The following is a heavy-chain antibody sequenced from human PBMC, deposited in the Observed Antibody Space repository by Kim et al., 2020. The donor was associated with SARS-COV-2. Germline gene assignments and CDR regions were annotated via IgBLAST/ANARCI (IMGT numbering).Heavy chain of an antibody. CDR2: INWNGGST. D-gene: IGHD3-10*01. J-gene: IGHJ6*02. CDR1: GFTFDDYG. CDR3: ARGGARKLLWFGELLESLKRDDFYYYGMDV. V-gene: IGHV3-20*04. Sequence: GGSLRRSCAASGFTFDDYGMSWVRQAPGKGLEWVSGINWNGGSTGYADSVKGRFTISRDNAKNSLYLQMNSLRAEDTALYYCARGGARKLLWFGELLESLKRDDFYYYGMDVWGQGTTVTVSS.